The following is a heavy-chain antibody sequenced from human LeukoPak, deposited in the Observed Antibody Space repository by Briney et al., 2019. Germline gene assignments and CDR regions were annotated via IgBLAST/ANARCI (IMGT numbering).Heavy chain of an antibody. V-gene: IGHV3-30*02. CDR3: AKGLYGSGSYASAFDY. CDR1: GFTFSSYG. J-gene: IGHJ4*02. Sequence: GGSLRLSCEASGFTFSSYGIHWVRQAPGKGLEWVAFIRYDGSNKYCADSVKGRFTISRDNSKNTLYLQMNSLRAEDTAVYYCAKGLYGSGSYASAFDYWGQGTLVTVSS. CDR2: IRYDGSNK. D-gene: IGHD3-10*01.